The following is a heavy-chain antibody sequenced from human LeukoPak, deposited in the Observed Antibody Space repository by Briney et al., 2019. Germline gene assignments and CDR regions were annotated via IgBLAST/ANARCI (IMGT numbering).Heavy chain of an antibody. D-gene: IGHD1-26*01. J-gene: IGHJ6*02. CDR3: ARGRSNYYGMDV. Sequence: SETLSLTCTVSGGSVSSGSYYWSWIRQPPGKGLEWIGYIYYSGSTNYNPSLKSRVTISVDTSKNQFSLKLSSVTAADTAVYYCARGRSNYYGMDVWGQGTLVTVSS. CDR1: GGSVSSGSYY. CDR2: IYYSGST. V-gene: IGHV4-61*01.